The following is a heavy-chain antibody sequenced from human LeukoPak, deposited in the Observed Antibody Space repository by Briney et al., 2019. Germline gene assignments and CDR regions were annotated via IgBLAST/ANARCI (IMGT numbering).Heavy chain of an antibody. J-gene: IGHJ4*02. CDR2: IGGSGEAT. D-gene: IGHD6-19*01. Sequence: GGSLRLSCAASGFTFSNYVMIWVRQAPGKGLEWVSAIGGSGEATFYAGSGKGRFTISRDNSKNTLYLQMDSLTAEDTAVYYCAEVTWGSGLNDYWGQGTLVTVPS. V-gene: IGHV3-23*01. CDR1: GFTFSNYV. CDR3: AEVTWGSGLNDY.